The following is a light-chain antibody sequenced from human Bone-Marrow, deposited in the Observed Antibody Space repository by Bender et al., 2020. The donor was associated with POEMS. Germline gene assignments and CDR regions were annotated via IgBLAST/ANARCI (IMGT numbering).Light chain of an antibody. CDR3: CSFAGGYRWM. CDR1: SGVVGTYNL. J-gene: IGLJ3*02. CDR2: EGS. Sequence: QSALTQPASVSGSPGQSITISCTGASGVVGTYNLVSWYQQHPGKAPKLIIFEGSQRPSGISSLFSASKSGNSASLRISGLQAEDEADYYCCSFAGGYRWMFGGGTKVTVL. V-gene: IGLV2-23*01.